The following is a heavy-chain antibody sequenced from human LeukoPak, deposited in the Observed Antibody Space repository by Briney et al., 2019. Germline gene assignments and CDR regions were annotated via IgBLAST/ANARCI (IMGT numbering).Heavy chain of an antibody. Sequence: GASVKVSCKASGYTFTSYGITWVRQAPGQGLEWMGRIIPILGIANYAQKFQGRVTITADKSTSTAYMELSSLRSEDTAVYYCASLRWLFNWGQGTLVTVSS. V-gene: IGHV1-69*04. CDR1: GYTFTSYG. CDR3: ASLRWLFN. J-gene: IGHJ4*02. D-gene: IGHD4-17*01. CDR2: IIPILGIA.